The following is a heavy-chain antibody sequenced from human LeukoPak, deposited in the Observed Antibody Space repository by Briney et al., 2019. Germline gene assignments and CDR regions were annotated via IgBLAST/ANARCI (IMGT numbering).Heavy chain of an antibody. J-gene: IGHJ6*02. CDR2: ISYDGNNT. V-gene: IGHV3-30*03. CDR3: ARPWNYYYYYVMDV. D-gene: IGHD1-1*01. Sequence: PGGSLRLSCAASGFTFNIYAMHWVRQAPGKGLEWVAVISYDGNNTYYADSVKGRFTISRDNSKNTLYLQMNSLRAEDTAVYYCARPWNYYYYYVMDVWGQGTTVTVSS. CDR1: GFTFNIYA.